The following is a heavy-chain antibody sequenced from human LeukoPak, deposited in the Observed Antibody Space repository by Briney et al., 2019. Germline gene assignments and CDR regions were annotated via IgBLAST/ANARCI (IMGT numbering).Heavy chain of an antibody. J-gene: IGHJ4*02. CDR3: ARDNEKVGATPSGDY. V-gene: IGHV3-13*01. CDR1: GFTFSSYD. D-gene: IGHD1-26*01. Sequence: GGSLRLSCAASGFTFSSYDMHWVRQATGKGLEWVSAIGTAGDTYYPGSVKGRFTISRENAKNSLYLQMNSLRAEDTAVYYCARDNEKVGATPSGDYWGQGTLVTVSS. CDR2: IGTAGDT.